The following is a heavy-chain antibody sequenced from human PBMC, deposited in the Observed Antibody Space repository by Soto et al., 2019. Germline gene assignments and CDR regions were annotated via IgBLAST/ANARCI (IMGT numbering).Heavy chain of an antibody. Sequence: PGGSLRLSCAASGFPFSSYAMHWVRQAPGKGLQWVAVIAYDGTDKFYAKSVEGRFTISRDNSKNTVDLHMKSLRAEDTAVYYCARVLAGTDYYYYGMDVWGQGTMVTVSS. CDR2: IAYDGTDK. J-gene: IGHJ6*02. D-gene: IGHD6-19*01. CDR1: GFPFSSYA. V-gene: IGHV3-30-3*01. CDR3: ARVLAGTDYYYYGMDV.